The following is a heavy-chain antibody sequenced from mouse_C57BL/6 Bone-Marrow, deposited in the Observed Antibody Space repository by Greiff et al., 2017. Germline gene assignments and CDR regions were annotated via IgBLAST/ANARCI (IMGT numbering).Heavy chain of an antibody. CDR1: GYAFRSYW. V-gene: IGHV1-80*01. CDR3: ARRSDSSGDDY. CDR2: IYPGDGDT. Sequence: QVQLKESGAELVKPGASVKISCKASGYAFRSYWMNWVKQRPGKGLEWIGQIYPGDGDTNYNGKFKGKATLTADKSSSTAYMQLSSLTSEDSAVYFCARRSDSSGDDYWGQGTTLTVSS. D-gene: IGHD3-2*02. J-gene: IGHJ2*01.